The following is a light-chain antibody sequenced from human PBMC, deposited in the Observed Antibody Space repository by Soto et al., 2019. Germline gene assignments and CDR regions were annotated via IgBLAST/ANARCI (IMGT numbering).Light chain of an antibody. Sequence: MVLTQSPDTLSLSPGERATLSCRASQSVSSYLAWYQQKPGQAPRLLIYDASNRATGIPVRFSGSGSETDFTLTISSLEPEDFAVYYCQQRNFWPLTFGGGTKVDIK. J-gene: IGKJ4*01. CDR1: QSVSSY. CDR2: DAS. V-gene: IGKV3-11*01. CDR3: QQRNFWPLT.